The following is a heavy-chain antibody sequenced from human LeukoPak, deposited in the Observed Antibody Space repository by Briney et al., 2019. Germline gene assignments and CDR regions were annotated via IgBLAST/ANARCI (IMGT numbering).Heavy chain of an antibody. CDR3: TRDGDYYDPYVGFDM. CDR2: IKPSTGST. D-gene: IGHD3-22*01. V-gene: IGHV1-46*04. J-gene: IGHJ3*02. CDR1: GYTFTGYY. Sequence: GASVKVSCKASGYTFTGYYMHWVRQAPGQGLEWMGLIKPSTGSTVYRQKLQGRLTMTRDTSTSTVYMELSSLRSEDTAIYFCTRDGDYYDPYVGFDMWGQGTMVTVSS.